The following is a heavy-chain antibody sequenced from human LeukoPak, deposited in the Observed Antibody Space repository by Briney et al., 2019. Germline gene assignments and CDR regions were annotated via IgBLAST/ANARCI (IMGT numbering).Heavy chain of an antibody. CDR1: GYTFTSYG. Sequence: GASVKVSCKASGYTFTSYGISWVRPAPGQGLEWMGWISAYNGNTSYAQKLQGRVTMTTDTSTSTAYMELRSLRSDDTAVYYCASLGVVTERSAEYFQHWGQGTLVTVSS. J-gene: IGHJ1*01. CDR2: ISAYNGNT. D-gene: IGHD2-21*02. V-gene: IGHV1-18*01. CDR3: ASLGVVTERSAEYFQH.